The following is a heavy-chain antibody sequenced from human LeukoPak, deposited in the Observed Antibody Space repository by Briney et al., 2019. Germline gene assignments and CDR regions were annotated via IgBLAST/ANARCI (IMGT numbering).Heavy chain of an antibody. CDR2: IYSGGST. Sequence: GGSLRLSCAASGFTVSSNYMSWVRQAPGKGLEWVSVIYSGGSTYYADSVQGRFTISRDNSKNTLYLQMNSLRAEDTAVYYCARVRSYGSGSYSPAYFDYWGQGTLVTVSS. J-gene: IGHJ4*02. D-gene: IGHD3-10*01. V-gene: IGHV3-53*01. CDR1: GFTVSSNY. CDR3: ARVRSYGSGSYSPAYFDY.